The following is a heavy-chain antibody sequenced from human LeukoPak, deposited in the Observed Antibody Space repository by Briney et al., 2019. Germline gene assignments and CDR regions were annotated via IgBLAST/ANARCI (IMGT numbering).Heavy chain of an antibody. J-gene: IGHJ5*02. CDR1: GFTFSSYA. CDR2: ISYDGSNK. D-gene: IGHD2-15*01. Sequence: PGGSLRLSCAASGFTFSSYAMHWVRQAPGKGLEWVAVISYDGSNKYYADSVKGRFTISRDNSKNTLYLQMNSLRAEDTAVYYCARAVCSGGSCYYGVNWFDPWGQGTLVTVSS. V-gene: IGHV3-30*04. CDR3: ARAVCSGGSCYYGVNWFDP.